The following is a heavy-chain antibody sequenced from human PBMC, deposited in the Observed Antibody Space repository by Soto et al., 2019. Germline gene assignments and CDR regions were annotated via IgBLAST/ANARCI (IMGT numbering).Heavy chain of an antibody. V-gene: IGHV1-18*01. Sequence: ASVKVSCKASGYTFTSYGITWVRQAPGQGLEWMGWISAYAGNTNYAQKLQGRVTMTTDTSTSTAYMELRSLRSDDTTVYYCARGLRFLEWDNYWGQGTLVTVSS. CDR1: GYTFTSYG. D-gene: IGHD3-3*01. CDR2: ISAYAGNT. CDR3: ARGLRFLEWDNY. J-gene: IGHJ4*02.